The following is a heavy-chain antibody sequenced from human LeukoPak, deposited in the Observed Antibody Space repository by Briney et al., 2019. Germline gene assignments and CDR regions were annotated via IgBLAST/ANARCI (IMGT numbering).Heavy chain of an antibody. V-gene: IGHV4-30-2*01. CDR2: IYHSGST. CDR1: GGSISSGGYS. D-gene: IGHD3-22*01. CDR3: ARAEGDYYDSSYYFDY. J-gene: IGHJ4*02. Sequence: SETLSLTCAVSGGSISSGGYSWSWIRQPPGKGLEWIGYIYHSGSTYYNPSLKSRVTISVDRSKNRFSLKLSSVTAADTAVYYCARAEGDYYDSSYYFDYWGQGTLVTVSS.